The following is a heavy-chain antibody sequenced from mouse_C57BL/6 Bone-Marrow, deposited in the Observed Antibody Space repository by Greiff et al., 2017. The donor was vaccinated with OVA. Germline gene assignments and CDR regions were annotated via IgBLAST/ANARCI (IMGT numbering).Heavy chain of an antibody. CDR3: AREGAFITTVVDPFAY. CDR2: IDPNSGGT. CDR1: GYTFTSYW. Sequence: QVQLQQPGAELVKPGASVKLSCKASGYTFTSYWMHWVKQRPGRGLEWIGRIDPNSGGTKYNEKFKSKATLTVDKPSSTAYMQLSSLTSEDSAVYYCAREGAFITTVVDPFAYWGQGTLVTVSA. V-gene: IGHV1-72*01. D-gene: IGHD1-1*01. J-gene: IGHJ3*01.